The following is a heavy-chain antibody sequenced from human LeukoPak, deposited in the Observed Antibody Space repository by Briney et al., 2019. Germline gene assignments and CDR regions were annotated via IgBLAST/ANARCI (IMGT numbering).Heavy chain of an antibody. D-gene: IGHD5-18*01. CDR2: IIPIFGTA. J-gene: IGHJ6*03. Sequence: ASVKVSCKASGGTFSSYAISWVRQAPGQGLEWMGGIIPIFGTANYAQKFQGRVTITTDESTSTAYMELSSLRSEDTAAYYCARGGIQLWLTTSYYMDVWGKGTTVTVSS. CDR3: ARGGIQLWLTTSYYMDV. V-gene: IGHV1-69*05. CDR1: GGTFSSYA.